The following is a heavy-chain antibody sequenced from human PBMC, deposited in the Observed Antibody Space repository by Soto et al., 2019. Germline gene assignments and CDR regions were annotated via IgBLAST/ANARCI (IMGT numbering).Heavy chain of an antibody. CDR3: ARDPTDDSSGYYSLDY. CDR2: MWSEGGNK. Sequence: QVQLVESGGVVVQPGRSLRLSCAASGFTFSPYGMHWVRQAPGKGLEWVAVMWSEGGNKFYADSVKGRFTISRDNSKNTLELQMNNLGAEDTAVYYCARDPTDDSSGYYSLDYWGQGTLVTVAS. CDR1: GFTFSPYG. V-gene: IGHV3-33*01. D-gene: IGHD3-22*01. J-gene: IGHJ4*02.